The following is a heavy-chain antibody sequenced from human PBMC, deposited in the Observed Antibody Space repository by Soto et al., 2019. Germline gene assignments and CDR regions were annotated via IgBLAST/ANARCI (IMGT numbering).Heavy chain of an antibody. V-gene: IGHV3-23*01. CDR1: GFTFSSYA. Sequence: EVQLLESGGGLVQPGGSVRLSCVVSGFTFSSYAMSWVRQAPGKGLEWVSAINDRGSNTYFADSVKGRFTISRDNSKNTLYLQMNSLRAEDTAVYYCAKDLTSMTTFDYWGQGTLVTVSS. D-gene: IGHD4-17*01. CDR2: INDRGSNT. CDR3: AKDLTSMTTFDY. J-gene: IGHJ4*02.